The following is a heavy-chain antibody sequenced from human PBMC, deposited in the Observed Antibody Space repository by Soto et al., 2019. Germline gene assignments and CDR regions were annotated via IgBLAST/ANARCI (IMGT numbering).Heavy chain of an antibody. J-gene: IGHJ2*01. D-gene: IGHD1-26*01. V-gene: IGHV3-23*01. Sequence: EVQLLESGGGLVQPGGSLRLSCAASGFTFSSFAMNWVRQAPGKGLEWVSGVSGGGDATFYADSAKGRFTISRVQSKNTLYLQMNSLRAEDTAVYYCVKKIAGTTTSGAYWYFDVWGRGTLVTVSS. CDR3: VKKIAGTTTSGAYWYFDV. CDR2: VSGGGDAT. CDR1: GFTFSSFA.